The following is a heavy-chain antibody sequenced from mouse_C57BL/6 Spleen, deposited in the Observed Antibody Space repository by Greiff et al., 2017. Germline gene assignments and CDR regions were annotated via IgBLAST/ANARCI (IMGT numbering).Heavy chain of an antibody. CDR3: ARDYGSRPYYFDY. V-gene: IGHV5-6*01. J-gene: IGHJ2*01. D-gene: IGHD1-1*01. CDR1: GFTFSSYG. Sequence: EVQLQQSGGDLVKPGGSLKLSCAASGFTFSSYGMSWVRQTPDKRLEWVATISSGGSYTYYPDSVKGRFTISRDNAKNTLYLQMSSLKSEDTAMYYCARDYGSRPYYFDYWGQGTTLTVSS. CDR2: ISSGGSYT.